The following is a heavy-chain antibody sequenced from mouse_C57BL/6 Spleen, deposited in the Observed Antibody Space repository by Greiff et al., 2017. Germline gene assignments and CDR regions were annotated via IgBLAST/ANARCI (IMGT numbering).Heavy chain of an antibody. CDR3: ARVTTVVARDYFDY. J-gene: IGHJ2*01. CDR1: GFTFSSYA. V-gene: IGHV5-4*03. CDR2: ISDGGSYT. D-gene: IGHD1-1*01. Sequence: EVMLVESGGGLVKPGGSLKLSCAASGFTFSSYAMSWVRQTPEKRLEWVATISDGGSYTYYPDNVKGRFTISRDNAKNNLYLQMSHLKSEDTAMYYCARVTTVVARDYFDYWGQGTTLTVAS.